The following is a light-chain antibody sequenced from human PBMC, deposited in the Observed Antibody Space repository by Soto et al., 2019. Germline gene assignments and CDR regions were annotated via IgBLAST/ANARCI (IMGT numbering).Light chain of an antibody. CDR2: QDS. Sequence: SYELTQPPSVSVSPGQTASITCSGDKLGDKYACWYQHKPGQSPVLVIYQDSKRPSGIPERFSGSNSGNTATLTISGTQAMDEADYYCQAWDSSTLYVFGTGTKLTVL. J-gene: IGLJ1*01. V-gene: IGLV3-1*01. CDR1: KLGDKY. CDR3: QAWDSSTLYV.